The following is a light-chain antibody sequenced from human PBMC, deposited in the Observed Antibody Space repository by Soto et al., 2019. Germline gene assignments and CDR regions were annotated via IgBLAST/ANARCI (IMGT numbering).Light chain of an antibody. CDR1: SSDVGDYNF. CDR2: DVN. CDR3: CSYAGSYTYV. Sequence: QSALTQPRSVSGSPGQSVTISCTGTSSDVGDYNFVSWYQQHPGKAPKPMIYDVNKRPSGVPDRFSGSKSGNTASLTISGLQAEDEADYYCCSYAGSYTYVFGTETKLTVL. J-gene: IGLJ1*01. V-gene: IGLV2-11*01.